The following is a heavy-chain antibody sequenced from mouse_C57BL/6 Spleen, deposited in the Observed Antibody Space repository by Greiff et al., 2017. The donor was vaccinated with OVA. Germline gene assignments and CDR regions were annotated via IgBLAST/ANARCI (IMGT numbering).Heavy chain of an antibody. CDR3: ARIGFRDGYSFAY. CDR1: GYTFTSYW. J-gene: IGHJ2*01. V-gene: IGHV1-64*01. D-gene: IGHD2-3*01. CDR2: IHPNSGST. Sequence: VQLQQSGAELVTPGASVKLSCKASGYTFTSYWLHWVKQRPGQGLEWIGMIHPNSGSTNYNEKFKSKATLTVDKSSSTAYMQLSSLTSEDSAVYYCARIGFRDGYSFAYWGQGTTLTVSS.